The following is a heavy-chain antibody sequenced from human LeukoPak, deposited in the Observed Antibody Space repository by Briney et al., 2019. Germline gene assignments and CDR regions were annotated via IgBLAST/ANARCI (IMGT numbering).Heavy chain of an antibody. CDR3: ARSPYYGVGANLFNY. Sequence: ASVKVSCMASGYTFTSSGTSWVRQAPGQGLEWRGWISAYNGNANYAQKLQGRVTMTTETSTSTAYMELRSLRSDDTAVYYCARSPYYGVGANLFNYWSQGTLVTV. J-gene: IGHJ4*02. CDR1: GYTFTSSG. D-gene: IGHD1-26*01. CDR2: ISAYNGNA. V-gene: IGHV1-18*01.